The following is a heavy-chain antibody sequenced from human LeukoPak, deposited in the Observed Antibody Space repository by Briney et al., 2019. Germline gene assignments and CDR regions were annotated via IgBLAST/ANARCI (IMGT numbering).Heavy chain of an antibody. D-gene: IGHD6-13*01. V-gene: IGHV4-4*07. J-gene: IGHJ6*02. CDR1: GGSISSYY. CDR2: IYTSGRT. CDR3: ARAQRIAAAGTRRPFHYYYGMDV. Sequence: PSETLSLTCTVSGGSISSYYWSWIRQPAGKGLEWIGRIYTSGRTNYNPSLKSRVTMSVATSKNQFSLKLSSVTAADTAVYYCARAQRIAAAGTRRPFHYYYGMDVWGQGTTVTVSS.